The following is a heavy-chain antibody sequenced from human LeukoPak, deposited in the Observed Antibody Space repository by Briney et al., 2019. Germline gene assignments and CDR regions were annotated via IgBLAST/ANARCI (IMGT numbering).Heavy chain of an antibody. D-gene: IGHD5-24*01. CDR1: GFTFSTYA. V-gene: IGHV3-23*01. Sequence: PGGSLRLSCATSGFTFSTYAMSWVRQAPGKGLEWVSGLSASVGATTYYADSVKGRFTISRDNARNSVYLQMNSLRAEDSAVYYCAKDLEVWGHRDGYKLHDWGQGILVTVSS. J-gene: IGHJ4*02. CDR2: LSASVGATT. CDR3: AKDLEVWGHRDGYKLHD.